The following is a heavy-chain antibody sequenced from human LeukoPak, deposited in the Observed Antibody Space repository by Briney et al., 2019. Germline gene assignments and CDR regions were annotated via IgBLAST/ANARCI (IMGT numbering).Heavy chain of an antibody. CDR1: GGSISGYY. D-gene: IGHD4-17*01. CDR3: ARVRLRSVFDP. J-gene: IGHJ5*02. CDR2: IYYIGST. Sequence: PSETLSLTCTVSGGSISGYYWSWVRQPPGKGLEWIGYIYYIGSTNYSPSRKSRVTISVDTSKNQFSLRLSSVTAADTAVYYCARVRLRSVFDPWGQGTLVTVSS. V-gene: IGHV4-59*01.